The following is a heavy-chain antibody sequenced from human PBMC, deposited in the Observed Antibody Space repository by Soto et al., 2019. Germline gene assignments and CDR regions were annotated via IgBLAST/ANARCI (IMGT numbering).Heavy chain of an antibody. CDR1: GGTFSSYT. J-gene: IGHJ6*02. CDR3: ARRGRGYSYGHLWYYYGMDV. Sequence: SVKVSCKASGGTFSSYTISWVRKAPGQGLGWMGGIIPIFGTANYAQKFQGRVTITADESTSTAYMELSSLRSEDTAVYYCARRGRGYSYGHLWYYYGMDVWGQGTTVTVSS. CDR2: IIPIFGTA. D-gene: IGHD5-18*01. V-gene: IGHV1-69*13.